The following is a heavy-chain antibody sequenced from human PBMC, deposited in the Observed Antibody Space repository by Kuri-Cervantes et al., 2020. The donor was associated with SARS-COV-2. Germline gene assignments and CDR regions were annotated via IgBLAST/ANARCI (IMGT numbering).Heavy chain of an antibody. CDR2: IRYDERYI. CDR3: AKEGNYYDTTGPTGAFDI. D-gene: IGHD3-10*01. Sequence: GESLKISCAASGFNFNHYVMHWVRQAPGKGLEWLTSIRYDERYISYADSVRGRFTISRDNSKNTLFLQMNSLRNDDTAVYYCAKEGNYYDTTGPTGAFDIWGQGTLVTVSS. CDR1: GFNFNHYV. J-gene: IGHJ3*02. V-gene: IGHV3-30*02.